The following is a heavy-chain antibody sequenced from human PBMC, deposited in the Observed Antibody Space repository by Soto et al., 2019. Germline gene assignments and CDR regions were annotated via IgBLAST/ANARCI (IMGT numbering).Heavy chain of an antibody. J-gene: IGHJ4*02. CDR1: GFTFSNYW. Sequence: EVQLVESGGGLVQPGESVRLSCAASGFTFSNYWMHWVRQAPGKGLVWVSRIDSDGSRITYADFVKGRFTISRDNAKNTVYLHMNSLTAEDTAVYYCVRTSLVVAVATREDFWGQGTLVTVSS. CDR3: VRTSLVVAVATREDF. CDR2: IDSDGSRI. V-gene: IGHV3-74*01. D-gene: IGHD2-15*01.